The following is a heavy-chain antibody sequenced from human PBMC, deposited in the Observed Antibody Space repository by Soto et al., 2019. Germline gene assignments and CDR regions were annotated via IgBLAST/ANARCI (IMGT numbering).Heavy chain of an antibody. CDR2: INTNSGGT. D-gene: IGHD5-12*01. CDR3: AREPLGEYSGYDPFDY. Sequence: GASVKVSCKASGGTFSSYAISWVRQAPGQGLEWMGWINTNSGGTNYAQKFQGWVTMTRDTSISTAYMELSRLRSDDTAVYYCAREPLGEYSGYDPFDYWGQGTLVTVSS. V-gene: IGHV1-2*04. CDR1: GGTFSSYA. J-gene: IGHJ4*02.